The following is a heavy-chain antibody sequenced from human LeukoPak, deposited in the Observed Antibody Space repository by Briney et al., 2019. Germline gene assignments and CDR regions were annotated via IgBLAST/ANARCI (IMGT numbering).Heavy chain of an antibody. J-gene: IGHJ6*03. D-gene: IGHD3-16*01. V-gene: IGHV4-61*05. CDR1: GDSISSSSSY. CDR3: ARGGGIDYYYYYMDV. CDR2: IYYSGST. Sequence: SETLSLTCTVSGDSISSSSSYWGWLRQPPGKGLEWIGYIYYSGSTNYNPSLRSRVTISVDTSKNQFSLKLSSVTAADTAVYYCARGGGIDYYYYYMDVWGKGTTVTVSS.